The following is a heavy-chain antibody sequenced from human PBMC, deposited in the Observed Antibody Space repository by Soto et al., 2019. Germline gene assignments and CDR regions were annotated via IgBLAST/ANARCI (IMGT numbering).Heavy chain of an antibody. CDR3: ATRVSYDSYGMDV. J-gene: IGHJ6*02. D-gene: IGHD3-22*01. CDR1: GFTFSSYA. CDR2: ISGSGGST. Sequence: PGGSLSLSCAASGFTFSSYAMSWVRQAPGKGLEWVSAISGSGGSTYYADSVKGRFTISRDNSKNTLYLQMNSLRAEDTAVYYCATRVSYDSYGMDVWGQGTKVTVSS. V-gene: IGHV3-23*01.